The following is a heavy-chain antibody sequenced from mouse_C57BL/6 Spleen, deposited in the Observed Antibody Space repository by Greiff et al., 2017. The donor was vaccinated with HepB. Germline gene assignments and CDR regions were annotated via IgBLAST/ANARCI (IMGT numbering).Heavy chain of an antibody. CDR1: GYSITSGYY. V-gene: IGHV3-6*01. CDR3: ASEVYDDYDGDYAMDY. CDR2: ISYDGSN. Sequence: EVQLQQSGPGLVKPSQSLSLTCSVTGYSITSGYYWNWIRQFPGNKLEWMGYISYDGSNNYNPSLKNRISITRDTSKNQFFLKLNSVTTEDTATYYCASEVYDDYDGDYAMDYWGQGTLVTVSS. D-gene: IGHD2-4*01. J-gene: IGHJ4*01.